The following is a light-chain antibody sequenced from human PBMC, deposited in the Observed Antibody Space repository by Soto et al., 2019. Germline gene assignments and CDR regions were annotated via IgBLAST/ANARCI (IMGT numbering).Light chain of an antibody. CDR1: QSISSW. Sequence: DIQMTQSPSTLSASVGDRVTITCRASQSISSWLAWYQQKPGKAPKLLIYDASSLLSGVPSRFSGSGSGTEFTLTISSLQPDDFATYYCQQYNSYWRTFGQGTKVEIK. CDR3: QQYNSYWRT. J-gene: IGKJ1*01. CDR2: DAS. V-gene: IGKV1-5*01.